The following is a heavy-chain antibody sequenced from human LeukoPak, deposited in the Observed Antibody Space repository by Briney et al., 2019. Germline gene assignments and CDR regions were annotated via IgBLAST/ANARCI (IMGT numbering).Heavy chain of an antibody. CDR2: INSDGSST. CDR3: AREACSGGSCYPFDY. D-gene: IGHD2-15*01. V-gene: IGHV3-74*01. Sequence: GGSLRLSCAASGFIFSSYWMHWVRQAPGKGLVWVSHINSDGSSTRYADSVKGRFTISRDNAKNTLYLQMDSLRAEDTAVYYCAREACSGGSCYPFDYWGQGTLVTVSS. J-gene: IGHJ4*02. CDR1: GFIFSSYW.